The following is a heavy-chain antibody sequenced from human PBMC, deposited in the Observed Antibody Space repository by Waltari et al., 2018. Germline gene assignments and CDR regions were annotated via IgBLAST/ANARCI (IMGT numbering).Heavy chain of an antibody. CDR1: GFTFSSYA. D-gene: IGHD3-3*01. Sequence: EVQLLESGGGLVQPGGSLRLSCAASGFTFSSYAMSWVRQAPGKGLGWVSDISGSGGGTYYAASVKGRVTISRDNAKNTLYLQMNSLRAEDTAVYYCAKDPGADFWSGYYYGMDVWGQGTTVTVSS. CDR3: AKDPGADFWSGYYYGMDV. V-gene: IGHV3-23*01. CDR2: ISGSGGGT. J-gene: IGHJ6*02.